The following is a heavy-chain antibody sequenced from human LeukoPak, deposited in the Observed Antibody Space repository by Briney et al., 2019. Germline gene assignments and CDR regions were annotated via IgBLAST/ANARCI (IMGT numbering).Heavy chain of an antibody. V-gene: IGHV3-48*03. Sequence: GGSLRLSCAASGFTFSSYGMNWVRQAPGKGLEWVSYISSSGSTIYYADSVKGRLTISRDNAKNSLYLQMNSLRAEDTAVYYCARAPDYFDYWGQGTLVTVSS. CDR1: GFTFSSYG. CDR3: ARAPDYFDY. J-gene: IGHJ4*02. CDR2: ISSSGSTI.